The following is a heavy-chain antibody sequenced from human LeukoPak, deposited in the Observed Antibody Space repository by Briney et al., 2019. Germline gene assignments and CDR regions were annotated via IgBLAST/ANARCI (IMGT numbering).Heavy chain of an antibody. Sequence: GRSLRLSCAASGFTFSSYAMSWVRQAPGKGLEWVSAISGSGGSTYYADSVKGRFTISRDNSKNTLYLQMNSLRAEDTAVYFCAKVSSSWYLNWFDPWGQGTLVTVSS. V-gene: IGHV3-23*01. CDR2: ISGSGGST. CDR3: AKVSSSWYLNWFDP. J-gene: IGHJ5*02. CDR1: GFTFSSYA. D-gene: IGHD6-13*01.